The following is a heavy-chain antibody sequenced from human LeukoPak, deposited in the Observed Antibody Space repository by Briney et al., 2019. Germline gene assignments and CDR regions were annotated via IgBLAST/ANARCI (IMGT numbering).Heavy chain of an antibody. D-gene: IGHD2-8*01. J-gene: IGHJ4*02. CDR1: GGTSSSYA. V-gene: IGHV1-69*04. Sequence: ASVKVSCKASGGTSSSYAISWVRQAPGQGLEWMGRIIPILGIANYAQKFQGRVTITADKSTSTAYMELSSLRSEDTAVYYCARVNGGYEGYFDYWGQGTLVTVSS. CDR2: IIPILGIA. CDR3: ARVNGGYEGYFDY.